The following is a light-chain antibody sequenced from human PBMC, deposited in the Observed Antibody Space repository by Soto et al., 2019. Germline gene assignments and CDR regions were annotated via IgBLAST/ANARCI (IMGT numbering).Light chain of an antibody. CDR1: QSLSGN. Sequence: EIVMTQSPATLAGSPGETVTLSCRASQSLSGNLAWYQQKPGQAPRLLVYAASRRAAGIPDRFSGSGSGTEFTLTISRLEAEDFAVYYCQQYDSSPPWTFGQGTKVEIK. V-gene: IGKV3D-15*01. J-gene: IGKJ1*01. CDR3: QQYDSSPPWT. CDR2: AAS.